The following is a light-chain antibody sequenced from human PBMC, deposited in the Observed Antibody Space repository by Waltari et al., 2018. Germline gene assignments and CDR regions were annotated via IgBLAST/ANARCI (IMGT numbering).Light chain of an antibody. CDR1: ALPTKY. V-gene: IGLV3-10*01. CDR2: EDN. CDR3: YSTDSSSFPL. J-gene: IGLJ3*02. Sequence: SHELTQPPSVSVSPGQTARITCSGDALPTKYIYWYPQKSDQAHVMIIYEDNKRPPGIPERFYGSSSGTLATLTVSGAVVEDEGDYYCYSTDSSSFPLFGGGTRLTVL.